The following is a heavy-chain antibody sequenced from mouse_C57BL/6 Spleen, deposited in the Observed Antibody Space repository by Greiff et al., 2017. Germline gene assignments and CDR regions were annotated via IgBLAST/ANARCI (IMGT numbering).Heavy chain of an antibody. Sequence: EVQVVESGGGLVQPGGSMKLSCAASGFTFSDAWMDWVRQSPEKGLEWVAEIRNKANNHASYYAESVKGRFTISRDDSKSSVYLQMNSLRAEDTGIYYCTRVTGYYLAWFAYWGQGTLVTVSA. D-gene: IGHD2-3*01. J-gene: IGHJ3*01. CDR1: GFTFSDAW. CDR2: IRNKANNHAS. V-gene: IGHV6-6*01. CDR3: TRVTGYYLAWFAY.